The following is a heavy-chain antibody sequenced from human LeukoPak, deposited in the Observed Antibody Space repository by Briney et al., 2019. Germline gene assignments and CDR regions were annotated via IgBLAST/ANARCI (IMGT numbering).Heavy chain of an antibody. CDR3: GRGGSSMFRGVHMGPHDGFDI. D-gene: IGHD3-10*01. CDR1: ESPFTSFW. Sequence: GGSLEISGQRSESPFTSFWIAWARQLPGKGLEWMRILFPGVSATRYSPSLQGQVTISADKSITTAYLQWSSLKASDTAMYYCGRGGSSMFRGVHMGPHDGFDIWGQGTMVSVSS. V-gene: IGHV5-51*01. J-gene: IGHJ3*02. CDR2: LFPGVSAT.